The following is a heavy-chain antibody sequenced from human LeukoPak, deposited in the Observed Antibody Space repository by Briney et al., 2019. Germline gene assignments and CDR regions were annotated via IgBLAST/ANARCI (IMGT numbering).Heavy chain of an antibody. Sequence: NSSETLSLTCTVSVGSISSGSYYWSWIRQPAGKGLQWIGRIYTSRSTNYNPSLKSRVTKSVAPSMNQSSMKLTSMPAEGTAVYYCARNNQIATFIDYWGQGTLVTVSS. D-gene: IGHD1/OR15-1a*01. CDR3: ARNNQIATFIDY. V-gene: IGHV4-61*02. J-gene: IGHJ4*02. CDR1: VGSISSGSYY. CDR2: IYTSRST.